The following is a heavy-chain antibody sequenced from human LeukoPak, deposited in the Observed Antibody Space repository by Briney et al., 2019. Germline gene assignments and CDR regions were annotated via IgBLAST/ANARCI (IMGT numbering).Heavy chain of an antibody. Sequence: SETLSLTCTVSGGSISSYYWSWIRQPPGKGLEWIGYIYYSGSTNYNPSLKSRVTISVDTSKNQFSLKLSSVTAADTAVYCCAREREDPYCSSTSCSLGYYYYYYMDVWGKGTTVTVSS. V-gene: IGHV4-59*01. J-gene: IGHJ6*03. CDR1: GGSISSYY. CDR2: IYYSGST. CDR3: AREREDPYCSSTSCSLGYYYYYYMDV. D-gene: IGHD2-2*01.